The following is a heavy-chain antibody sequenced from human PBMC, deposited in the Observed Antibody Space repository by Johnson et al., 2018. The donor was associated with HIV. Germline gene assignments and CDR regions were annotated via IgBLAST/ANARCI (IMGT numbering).Heavy chain of an antibody. V-gene: IGHV3-53*01. CDR3: ARGTTGQYHYDAFDI. CDR2: IYSGGST. Sequence: VQLVQSGGGLIQPGGSLRLSCAASGFTVSSNYMSWVRQAPGKGLEWVSVIYSGGSTYYADSVKGRFTIARDNSKNTLYLQMNSLRAEDTAVYYCARGTTGQYHYDAFDIWGQGTMVTVSS. J-gene: IGHJ3*02. D-gene: IGHD1-14*01. CDR1: GFTVSSNY.